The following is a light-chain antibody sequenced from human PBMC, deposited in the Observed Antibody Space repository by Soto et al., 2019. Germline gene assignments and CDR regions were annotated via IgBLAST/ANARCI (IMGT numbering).Light chain of an antibody. Sequence: DIQMTQSPSSLSASVGDRVTITCRASQSISNYLNWYQRKPGKAPMLLIYAASSLQSGVPSRFSGSGSGTDFTLTISSLQPEDFATYFCQQSYSSPVTFGGGNKVEL. CDR3: QQSYSSPVT. J-gene: IGKJ4*01. CDR2: AAS. CDR1: QSISNY. V-gene: IGKV1-39*01.